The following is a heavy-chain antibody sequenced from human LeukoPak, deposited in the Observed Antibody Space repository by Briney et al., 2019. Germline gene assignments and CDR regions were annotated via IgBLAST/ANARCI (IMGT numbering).Heavy chain of an antibody. Sequence: SAKVSCKASGGTFSSYAISWVRQAPGQGLEWMGGIIPVFGTANYAQKFQGRVTITADESTSTAYMELSSLRSEDTAVYYCARDLLRGGDCWFDPWGQGTLVTVSS. J-gene: IGHJ5*02. CDR3: ARDLLRGGDCWFDP. CDR1: GGTFSSYA. D-gene: IGHD2-21*01. CDR2: IIPVFGTA. V-gene: IGHV1-69*13.